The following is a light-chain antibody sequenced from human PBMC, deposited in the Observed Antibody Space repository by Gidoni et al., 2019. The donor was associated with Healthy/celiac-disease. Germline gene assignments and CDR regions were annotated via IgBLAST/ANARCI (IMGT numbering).Light chain of an antibody. Sequence: DIVMTQSPLSLPVTPGEPASISCRSSQSLLHSNGYNYLDWYLQKPGQSPQLLIYLGYNRASGVPDRFSVSGSGTDFTLKISRVEAEDVGVYYCMQAASSMYTFXXXTKLEIK. CDR2: LGY. J-gene: IGKJ2*01. CDR3: MQAASSMYT. V-gene: IGKV2-28*01. CDR1: QSLLHSNGYNY.